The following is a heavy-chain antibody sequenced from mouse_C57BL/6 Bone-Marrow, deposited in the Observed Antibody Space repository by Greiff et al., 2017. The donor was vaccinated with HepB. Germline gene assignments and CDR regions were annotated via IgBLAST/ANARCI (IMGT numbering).Heavy chain of an antibody. CDR3: ARRDGSYAIDY. J-gene: IGHJ4*01. V-gene: IGHV1-81*01. D-gene: IGHD3-3*01. CDR1: GYTFTSYG. CDR2: IYPRSGNT. Sequence: QVQLQQSGAELARPGASVKLSCKASGYTFTSYGISWVKQRTGQGLEWIGEIYPRSGNTYYNEKFKGKATLTADKSSSTAYMELRSLTSEDSAVYFCARRDGSYAIDYWGQGTSVTVSS.